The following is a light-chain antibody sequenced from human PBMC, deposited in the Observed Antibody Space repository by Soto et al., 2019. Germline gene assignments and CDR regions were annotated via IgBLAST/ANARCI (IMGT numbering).Light chain of an antibody. J-gene: IGKJ1*01. CDR2: GAS. Sequence: IVMTHSPHSLAVSLGEWATINCNCSQSVLSSSNIKNYLAWYQQKPGQPPKLFIYGASTRESGVPERFSGSGSGTDFILTISSLQPEDLAVYYCQQYYSTLWTFGQGTKVDIK. V-gene: IGKV4-1*01. CDR1: QSVLSSSNIKNY. CDR3: QQYYSTLWT.